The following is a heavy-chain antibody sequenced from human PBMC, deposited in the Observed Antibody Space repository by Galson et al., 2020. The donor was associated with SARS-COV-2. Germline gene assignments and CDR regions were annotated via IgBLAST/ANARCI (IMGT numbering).Heavy chain of an antibody. Sequence: SGPTLVKPTQTLTLTCTFSGFSLSTSGVGVGWIRQPPGKALKWLALIYWDDDKRYSPSLKSRLTITKDTSKNQVVLTMTNMDPVDTATYYCAHRPGYCSSTSCYAGFDPWGQGTLVTVSS. V-gene: IGHV2-5*02. D-gene: IGHD2-2*01. CDR3: AHRPGYCSSTSCYAGFDP. CDR2: IYWDDDK. CDR1: GFSLSTSGVG. J-gene: IGHJ5*02.